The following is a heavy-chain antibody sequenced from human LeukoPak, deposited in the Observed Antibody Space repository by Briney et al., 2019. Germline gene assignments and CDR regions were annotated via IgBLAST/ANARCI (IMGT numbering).Heavy chain of an antibody. CDR2: IRYDGSNK. D-gene: IGHD3-22*01. CDR1: GFTFSSYW. J-gene: IGHJ4*02. Sequence: PGGSLRLSCAASGFTFSSYWMSWVRQAPGKGLEWVAFIRYDGSNKYYADSVKGRFTISRDNSKNTLYLQMNSLRAEDTAVYYCAKDSRFYYDSSGNPDYWGQGTLVTVSS. V-gene: IGHV3-30*02. CDR3: AKDSRFYYDSSGNPDY.